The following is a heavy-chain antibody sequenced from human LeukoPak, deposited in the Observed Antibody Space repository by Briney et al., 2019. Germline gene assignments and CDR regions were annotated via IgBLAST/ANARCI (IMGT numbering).Heavy chain of an antibody. CDR3: AREYFHDGTGYSVFFDY. J-gene: IGHJ4*02. D-gene: IGHD3-22*01. CDR1: GGSFNSYY. V-gene: IGHV4-4*07. Sequence: SETLSLTCTVSGGSFNSYYWSWIRQPAGKGLEWIGRIYTSGNTNYNPSLKSRVTMSVVTSKNQFSLKLSYVTAADTAVYYCAREYFHDGTGYSVFFDYWGQGTLVTVSS. CDR2: IYTSGNT.